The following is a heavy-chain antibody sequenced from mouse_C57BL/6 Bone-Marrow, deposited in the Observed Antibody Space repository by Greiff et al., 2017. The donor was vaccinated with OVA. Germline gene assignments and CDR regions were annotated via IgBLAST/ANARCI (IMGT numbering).Heavy chain of an antibody. Sequence: EVQLQESVAELVRPGASVKLSCTASGFNIKNTYMHWVKQRPEQGLEWIGRIDPANGNTKYAPKFQGKATITADTSSNTAYLQLSSLTSEDTAIYYCANYYGSSYWAMDYWGQGTSVTVSS. CDR3: ANYYGSSYWAMDY. CDR1: GFNIKNTY. D-gene: IGHD1-1*01. J-gene: IGHJ4*01. V-gene: IGHV14-3*01. CDR2: IDPANGNT.